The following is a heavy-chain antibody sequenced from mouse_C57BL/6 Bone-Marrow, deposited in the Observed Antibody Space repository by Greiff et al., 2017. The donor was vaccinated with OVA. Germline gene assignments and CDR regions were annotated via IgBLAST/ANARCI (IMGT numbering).Heavy chain of an antibody. J-gene: IGHJ4*01. CDR3: AREGGYGPYAMDY. V-gene: IGHV1-9*01. Sequence: LVEPGASVKLSCKATGYTFTGYWIEWVKQRPGHGLEWIGEILPGSGSTNDNEKFKGKATFTADTSSNTAYMQLSSLTTEDSAIYYCAREGGYGPYAMDYWGQGTSVTVSS. CDR2: ILPGSGST. CDR1: GYTFTGYW. D-gene: IGHD1-1*02.